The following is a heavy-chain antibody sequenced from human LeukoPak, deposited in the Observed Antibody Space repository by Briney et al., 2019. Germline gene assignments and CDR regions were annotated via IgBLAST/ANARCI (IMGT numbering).Heavy chain of an antibody. CDR1: GLTFSSYG. CDR3: AKALMITFGGVDY. Sequence: GGSLTLSCAASGLTFSSYGMDWVRHAPGKGLEWVAFIRYDGSNKYYADSVKGRFTTSSENYKNTLYLKMKSMTAEDTAVYYCAKALMITFGGVDYWGQGTLVTVSS. J-gene: IGHJ4*02. D-gene: IGHD3-16*01. V-gene: IGHV3-30*02. CDR2: IRYDGSNK.